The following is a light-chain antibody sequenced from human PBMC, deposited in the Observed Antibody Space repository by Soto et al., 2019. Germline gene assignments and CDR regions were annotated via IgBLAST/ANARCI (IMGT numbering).Light chain of an antibody. Sequence: QSVLTQPASVSGSPGQSITISCTGTSSDVGGYNYVSWYQHHPGKAPKLMIYGVSNRPSGVSYRFSGSKSGNTASLIISGLQAEDEADYYCSSYTSSNTLAVFGGGTKLTVL. CDR3: SSYTSSNTLAV. CDR1: SSDVGGYNY. V-gene: IGLV2-14*03. CDR2: GVS. J-gene: IGLJ2*01.